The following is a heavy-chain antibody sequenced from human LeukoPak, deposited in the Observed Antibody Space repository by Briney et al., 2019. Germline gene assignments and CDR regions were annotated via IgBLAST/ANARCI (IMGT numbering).Heavy chain of an antibody. CDR2: IKSKTGGGTT. CDR3: TTDDQVYSSGWYSGVY. V-gene: IGHV3-15*01. D-gene: IGHD6-19*01. Sequence: GGSLRLSCAASGFTFSNAWMSWVRQAPGKGLEWVGRIKSKTGGGTTDYAAPVKGRFTISRDDSKNTLYLQMNSLKTEDTAVYYCTTDDQVYSSGWYSGVYWGQGTLVTVSS. CDR1: GFTFSNAW. J-gene: IGHJ4*02.